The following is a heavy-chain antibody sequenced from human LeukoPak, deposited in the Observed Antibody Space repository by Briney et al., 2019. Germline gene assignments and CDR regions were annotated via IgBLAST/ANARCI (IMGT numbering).Heavy chain of an antibody. V-gene: IGHV3-48*01. CDR3: ARGYSSSWYDYFDY. J-gene: IGHJ4*02. CDR1: GFTFSSYS. D-gene: IGHD6-13*01. Sequence: GGSLRLSCAASGFTFSSYSMNWVRQAPGKGLEWVSYISSSSSTIYYADSVKGRFTISRDNAKNSLYLQMNSLRAEDTAVYYCARGYSSSWYDYFDYWGQGTLVTVSS. CDR2: ISSSSSTI.